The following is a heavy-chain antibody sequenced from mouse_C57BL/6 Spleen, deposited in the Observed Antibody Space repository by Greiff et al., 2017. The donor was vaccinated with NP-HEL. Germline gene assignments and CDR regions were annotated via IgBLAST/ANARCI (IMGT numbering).Heavy chain of an antibody. D-gene: IGHD1-1*01. CDR1: GFSLTSYG. J-gene: IGHJ3*01. CDR3: AGYGSSYGFAY. V-gene: IGHV2-2*01. CDR2: IWSGGST. Sequence: VQLQQSGPGLVQPSQSLSITCTVSGFSLTSYGVHWVRQSPGKGLEWLGVIWSGGSTDYNAAFISRLSISKDNSKSQVFFKMNSLQADDTAIYYCAGYGSSYGFAYWGQGTLVTVSA.